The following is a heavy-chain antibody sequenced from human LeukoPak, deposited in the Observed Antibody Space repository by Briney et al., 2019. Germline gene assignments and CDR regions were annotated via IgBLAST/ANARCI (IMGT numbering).Heavy chain of an antibody. Sequence: GGSLRLSCAAPGFTFSSYWMSWVRQAPGKGLEWISYISGSSTTINYADSVKGRFTISRDDAKNSLYLQMNSLRVEDTAVYYCARVSRVYYDSSGYPYWGQGTLVTVSS. CDR3: ARVSRVYYDSSGYPY. J-gene: IGHJ4*02. D-gene: IGHD3-22*01. CDR2: ISGSSTTI. CDR1: GFTFSSYW. V-gene: IGHV3-48*01.